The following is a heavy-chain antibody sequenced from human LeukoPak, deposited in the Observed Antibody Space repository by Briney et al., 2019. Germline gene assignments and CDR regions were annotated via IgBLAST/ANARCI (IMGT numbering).Heavy chain of an antibody. CDR1: GFPFTGYY. Sequence: GASVKVSCKASGFPFTGYYMHWVRQAPGQGLGWMGWINPNSGGTNYAQKFQGRVTMTRDTSISTAYMELSRLRSDDTAVYYCARAYCGGDCYRYYYYGMDVWGQGTTVTVSS. J-gene: IGHJ6*02. CDR3: ARAYCGGDCYRYYYYGMDV. D-gene: IGHD2-21*02. V-gene: IGHV1-2*02. CDR2: INPNSGGT.